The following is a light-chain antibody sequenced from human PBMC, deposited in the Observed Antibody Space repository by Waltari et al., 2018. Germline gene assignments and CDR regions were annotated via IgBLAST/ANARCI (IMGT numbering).Light chain of an antibody. CDR1: QSVSLS. CDR2: EAS. Sequence: EIVLTQSPATLSLSPGERVTLSCRASQSVSLSLGWFLQKPGQAPKLLIYEASNRAPGVPVRFSGSGFGRDFTLTISSLEAEDFGVYYCQQRSVWPVTFGGGTKLEI. V-gene: IGKV3-11*02. CDR3: QQRSVWPVT. J-gene: IGKJ4*01.